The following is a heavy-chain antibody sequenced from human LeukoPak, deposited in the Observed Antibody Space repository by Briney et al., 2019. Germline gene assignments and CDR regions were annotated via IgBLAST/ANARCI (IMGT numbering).Heavy chain of an antibody. Sequence: GASVKVSCKASGGTFSSYAISWVRQAPGQGLEWMGGIIPIFGTANYAQKFQGRVTITTDESTSTAYMELSSLRSEDTAVYYCARRILSLGAPYFDYWGQGTLVTVSS. CDR1: GGTFSSYA. D-gene: IGHD1-26*01. J-gene: IGHJ4*02. V-gene: IGHV1-69*05. CDR3: ARRILSLGAPYFDY. CDR2: IIPIFGTA.